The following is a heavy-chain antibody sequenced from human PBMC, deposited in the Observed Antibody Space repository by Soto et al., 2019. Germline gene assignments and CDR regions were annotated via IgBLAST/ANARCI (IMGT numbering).Heavy chain of an antibody. Sequence: EVQLLESGGGLVQPGGSLRLSCAASGFTFSSYAMSWVRQAPGKGLEWVSAISGSGGSTYYADSVKGWFTISRDNSKNTLYLQMNSLRAEDTAVYYCAQTYYYDSSGYYPHWGQGTLVTVSS. D-gene: IGHD3-22*01. J-gene: IGHJ4*02. CDR3: AQTYYYDSSGYYPH. CDR2: ISGSGGST. V-gene: IGHV3-23*01. CDR1: GFTFSSYA.